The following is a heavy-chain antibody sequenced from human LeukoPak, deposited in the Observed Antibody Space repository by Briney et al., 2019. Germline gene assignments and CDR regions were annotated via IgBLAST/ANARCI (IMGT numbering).Heavy chain of an antibody. D-gene: IGHD3-10*01. V-gene: IGHV4-39*01. CDR3: AKKDRGGVGHGSFDY. J-gene: IGHJ4*02. CDR1: GGSLRSSNYY. Sequence: SETLSLTCTVSGGSLRSSNYYWGWIRQPPGKGLEWIGSIYYSGSTYYNPSLKSRVTISVDTSKNEFSLKLSSVTAADTAVYYCAKKDRGGVGHGSFDYWGQGTLVTVSS. CDR2: IYYSGST.